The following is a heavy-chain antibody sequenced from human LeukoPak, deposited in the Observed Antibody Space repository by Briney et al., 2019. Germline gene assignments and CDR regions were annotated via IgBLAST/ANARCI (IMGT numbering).Heavy chain of an antibody. CDR2: ISTSGGTI. CDR1: GFTFSSYE. CDR3: ARGGHRNLDY. V-gene: IGHV3-48*03. J-gene: IGHJ4*02. Sequence: GGSLRLSCAASGFTFSSYEMNWVRQAPGKGLEWVSYISTSGGTIFYADSVKGRFTISRDNAENSLYLQLNSLRAEDTAVYYCARGGHRNLDYWGQGALVTVSS.